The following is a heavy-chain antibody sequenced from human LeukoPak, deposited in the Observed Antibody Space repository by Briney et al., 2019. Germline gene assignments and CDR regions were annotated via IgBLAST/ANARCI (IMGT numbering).Heavy chain of an antibody. CDR1: GFTFSSYV. V-gene: IGHV3-23*01. Sequence: GGSLRLSCAASGFTFSSYVMSWVRQAPGKGLEWVSAISGSGGSTYYADSVKGRFTISRDNSKNTLYLQMNSLRAEDTAVYYCAKDGTYYDFWSGYSYYYYGMDVWGQGTTVTVSS. D-gene: IGHD3-3*01. J-gene: IGHJ6*02. CDR3: AKDGTYYDFWSGYSYYYYGMDV. CDR2: ISGSGGST.